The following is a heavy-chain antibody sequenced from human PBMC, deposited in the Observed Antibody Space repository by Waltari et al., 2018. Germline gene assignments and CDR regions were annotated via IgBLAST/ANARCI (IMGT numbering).Heavy chain of an antibody. CDR2: IYYSGST. V-gene: IGHV4-59*01. CDR3: ARKTYDFWSGPNRYNWFDP. D-gene: IGHD3-3*01. CDR1: GGSISSYY. J-gene: IGHJ5*02. Sequence: QVQLQESGPGLVKPSETLSLTCTVSGGSISSYYWSWIRQPPGKGLEWIGYIYYSGSTNYNPALKSRVTISVDTSKNQFSLKLSSVTAADTAVYYCARKTYDFWSGPNRYNWFDPWGQGTLVTVSS.